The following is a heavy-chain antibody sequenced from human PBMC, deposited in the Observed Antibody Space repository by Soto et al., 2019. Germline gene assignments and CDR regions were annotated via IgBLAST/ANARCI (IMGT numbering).Heavy chain of an antibody. V-gene: IGHV4-59*01. CDR2: ISKSGSA. D-gene: IGHD4-17*01. CDR1: GDSISSNQ. J-gene: IGHJ5*02. Sequence: QVQLQESGPGLVKPSETLSLTCTVSGDSISSNQWGWIRQPPGKGLEWIGYISKSGSANHNPSLKSRVTMSIDMAKNQFSLKLSSVTAADTAVYFCARDMSFGDFGRNRFDPWGPGTLVTVSS. CDR3: ARDMSFGDFGRNRFDP.